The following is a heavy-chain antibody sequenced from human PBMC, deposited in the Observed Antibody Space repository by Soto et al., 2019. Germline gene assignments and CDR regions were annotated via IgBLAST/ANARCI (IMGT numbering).Heavy chain of an antibody. Sequence: QTLSLTCAISGDSVSSNSAAWNWIRQSPSRGLEWLGRTYYRSKWYNDYAVSVKSRITINPDTSKNQFSLQLNSVTPEDTAVYYCARDNFYDSSRYYYSFDYWGQGTLVTVSS. V-gene: IGHV6-1*01. J-gene: IGHJ4*02. D-gene: IGHD3-22*01. CDR2: TYYRSKWYN. CDR1: GDSVSSNSAA. CDR3: ARDNFYDSSRYYYSFDY.